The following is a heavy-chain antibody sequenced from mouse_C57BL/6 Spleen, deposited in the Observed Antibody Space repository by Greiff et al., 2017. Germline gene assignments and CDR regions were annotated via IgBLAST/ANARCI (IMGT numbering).Heavy chain of an antibody. V-gene: IGHV1-52*01. Sequence: QVQLQQPGAELVRPGSSVKLSCKASGCTFTSYWMHWVKQRPIQGLEWIGNIDPSDSETHYNQKFKDKATLTVDKSSSTAYMQLSSLTSEDSAVYYCARGNYYAMDYWGQGTSVTVSS. CDR1: GCTFTSYW. CDR3: ARGNYYAMDY. CDR2: IDPSDSET. J-gene: IGHJ4*01.